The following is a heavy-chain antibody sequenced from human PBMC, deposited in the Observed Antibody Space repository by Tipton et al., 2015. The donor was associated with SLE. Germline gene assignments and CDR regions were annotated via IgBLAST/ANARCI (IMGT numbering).Heavy chain of an antibody. CDR1: GGSTSSGGYY. CDR2: IYYSGST. D-gene: IGHD3-10*01. V-gene: IGHV4-31*03. CDR3: ASGDYYYYGMDV. Sequence: TLSLTCTVSGGSTSSGGYYWSWIRQHPGKGLEWIGYIYYSGSTYYNPSLKSRVTISVDTSKNQFSLKLSSVTAADTAVYYCASGDYYYYGMDVWGQGTTVTVSS. J-gene: IGHJ6*02.